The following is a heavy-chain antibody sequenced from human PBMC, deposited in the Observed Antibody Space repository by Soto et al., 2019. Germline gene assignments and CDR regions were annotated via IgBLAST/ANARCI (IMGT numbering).Heavy chain of an antibody. D-gene: IGHD2-21*02. V-gene: IGHV4-31*03. CDR1: GGSISSGGYY. CDR3: ARSGPVTAMIGLYFDY. Sequence: QVQLQESGPGLVKPSQTLSLTCTVSGGSISSGGYYWSWIRQHPGKGLEWIGYIYYSGSTYYNPSLKSRVTISVDTSKNQFSLKLSSVTAADTAVYYCARSGPVTAMIGLYFDYWGQGTLVTVSS. CDR2: IYYSGST. J-gene: IGHJ4*02.